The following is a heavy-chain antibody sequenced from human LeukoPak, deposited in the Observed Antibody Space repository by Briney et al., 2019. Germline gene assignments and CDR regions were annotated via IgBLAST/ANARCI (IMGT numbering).Heavy chain of an antibody. V-gene: IGHV3-11*01. Sequence: PGGSLRLSCAASGFTFSDYYMSWIRQAPGKGLEWGSYISSSGSNIYYADSVKGRFTISRDNAKNSLYLQMNRLRAEDTAVYYCARYQGSVTVVTPSPLHYWGQGTLVTVSS. D-gene: IGHD4-23*01. CDR1: GFTFSDYY. CDR3: ARYQGSVTVVTPSPLHY. CDR2: ISSSGSNI. J-gene: IGHJ4*02.